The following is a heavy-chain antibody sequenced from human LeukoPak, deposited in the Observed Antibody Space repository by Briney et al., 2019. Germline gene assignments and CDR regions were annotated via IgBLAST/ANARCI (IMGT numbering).Heavy chain of an antibody. D-gene: IGHD6-19*01. CDR2: ISAYNGNT. CDR1: GYPFTNYG. Sequence: GASVKASCKASGYPFTNYGITWVRQAPGQGLEWMGWISAYNGNTNYAQKLQGRVTMTTDTPTSTAYMELRSLRSDDTAVYYCARDLAPSGSYAFYWGQGTLVTVSS. V-gene: IGHV1-18*01. CDR3: ARDLAPSGSYAFY. J-gene: IGHJ4*02.